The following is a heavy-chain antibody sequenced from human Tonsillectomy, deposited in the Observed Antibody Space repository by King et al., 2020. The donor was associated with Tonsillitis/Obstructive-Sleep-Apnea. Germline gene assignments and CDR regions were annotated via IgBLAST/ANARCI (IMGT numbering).Heavy chain of an antibody. J-gene: IGHJ6*03. CDR2: INHSGST. CDR1: GGSFSGYY. CDR3: RYYYYASSGYPPYHSYMDV. D-gene: IGHD3-22*01. Sequence: VQLQQWGAGLLKPSETLSLTCAVYGGSFSGYYWSWIRQPPGKGLEWIGEINHSGSTNYNPSLKSRVTISVDTSKNQFSLKLSSVTAADTAVYYCRYYYYASSGYPPYHSYMDVWGKWTTVTVSS. V-gene: IGHV4-34*01.